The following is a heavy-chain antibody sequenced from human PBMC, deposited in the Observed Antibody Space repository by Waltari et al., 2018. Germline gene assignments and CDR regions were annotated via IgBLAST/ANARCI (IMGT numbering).Heavy chain of an antibody. V-gene: IGHV1-2*02. D-gene: IGHD5-18*01. J-gene: IGHJ5*01. CDR1: GYTVISYF. CDR3: ARTGFSYGRWFDS. Sequence: QVQLVQSGAELKKPGASVKVACQASGYTVISYFIHWVRQAPGQGLEWMGWINPNSGGTKSAQKFQGRVTMTRDTSITTAYMELSSLRSDDTAVYYCARTGFSYGRWFDSWGQGTLVTVSS. CDR2: INPNSGGT.